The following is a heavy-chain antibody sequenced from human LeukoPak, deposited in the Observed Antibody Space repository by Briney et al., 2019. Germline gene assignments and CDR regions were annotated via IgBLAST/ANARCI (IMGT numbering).Heavy chain of an antibody. J-gene: IGHJ5*02. Sequence: SETLSLTCTVSGGSISSGSYYWSWIRQPAGKGLEWIGRIYTSGSTNYNPSLKSRVTISVDTSKNQSSLKLSSVTAADTAVYYCARDGAGGDSSGYFMRSNWFDPWGQGTLVTVSS. CDR2: IYTSGST. V-gene: IGHV4-61*02. CDR3: ARDGAGGDSSGYFMRSNWFDP. D-gene: IGHD3-22*01. CDR1: GGSISSGSYY.